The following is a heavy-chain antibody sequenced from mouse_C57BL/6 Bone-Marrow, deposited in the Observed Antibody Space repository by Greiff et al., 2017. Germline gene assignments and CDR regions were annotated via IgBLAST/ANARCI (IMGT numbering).Heavy chain of an antibody. D-gene: IGHD4-1*01. CDR3: ARCLANWAYTGFDY. Sequence: QLQQSGPELVKPGASVKISCKASGYAFSSSWMNWVKQRPGKGLEWIGRIYPGDGDTNYNGKFKGKATLTADKSSSTAYMQLSSLTSEDSAVYFCARCLANWAYTGFDYWGQGTTLTVSS. CDR2: IYPGDGDT. CDR1: GYAFSSSW. V-gene: IGHV1-82*01. J-gene: IGHJ2*01.